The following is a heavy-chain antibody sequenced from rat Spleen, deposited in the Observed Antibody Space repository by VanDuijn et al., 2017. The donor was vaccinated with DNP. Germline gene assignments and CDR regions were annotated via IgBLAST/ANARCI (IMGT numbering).Heavy chain of an antibody. CDR1: GVTFNDAW. J-gene: IGHJ3*01. Sequence: EVQLVETGGILVQPGKSLKLTCATSGVTFNDAWMHWVRQSPEKQIEWVAQIKAKSSNDATTYADSVKGRFTIPRDDSKGSVYLQMNSLKEDDTSIYYCSWERPFSWFPYWGQGTLVTVSS. V-gene: IGHV6-8*01. D-gene: IGHD4-2*01. CDR2: IKAKSSNDAT. CDR3: SWERPFSWFPY.